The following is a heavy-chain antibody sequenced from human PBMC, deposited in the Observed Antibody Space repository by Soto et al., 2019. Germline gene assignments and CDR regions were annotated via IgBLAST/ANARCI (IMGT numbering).Heavy chain of an antibody. J-gene: IGHJ4*02. CDR2: IYYSGST. D-gene: IGHD3-22*01. Sequence: SETLSLTCTVSGGSISSYYWSWIRQPPGKGLEWIGYIYYSGSTNYNPSLKSRVTISVDTSKNQFSLKLSSVTAADTAVYYCARGGSYYDRDHSHDYWGQGTLVTVSS. CDR3: ARGGSYYDRDHSHDY. CDR1: GGSISSYY. V-gene: IGHV4-59*01.